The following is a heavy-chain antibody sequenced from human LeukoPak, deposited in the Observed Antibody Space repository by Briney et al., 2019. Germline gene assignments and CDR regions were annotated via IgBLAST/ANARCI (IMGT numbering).Heavy chain of an antibody. CDR1: GGSITSGGYS. D-gene: IGHD5-12*01. J-gene: IGHJ4*02. CDR2: IYHSVTT. V-gene: IGHV4-30-2*01. CDR3: ARAHSGYYYFDY. Sequence: TSQTLSLTCAVSGGSITSGGYSWSWVRQPPGEALEWIGYIYHSVTTHYNPSLKSRVSISVDRSKNQFSLKLNSVTAVDTAVYYCARAHSGYYYFDYWGQGTLVTVSS.